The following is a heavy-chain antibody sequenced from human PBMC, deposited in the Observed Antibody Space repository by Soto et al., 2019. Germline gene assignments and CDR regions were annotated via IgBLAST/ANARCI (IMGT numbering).Heavy chain of an antibody. D-gene: IGHD2-21*01. CDR1: GFTFSSYD. CDR3: ARGGGGGDSFCI. J-gene: IGHJ3*02. V-gene: IGHV3-13*04. CDR2: IGTAGDT. Sequence: EVQLVESGGGLVQPGGSLRLSCAASGFTFSSYDMHWVRQATGKGLEWVSAIGTAGDTYYPGSVKGRFTISRENAKNSLDPQNNSLGGGDKAVEYWARGGGGGDSFCIWGQGTNGTGSS.